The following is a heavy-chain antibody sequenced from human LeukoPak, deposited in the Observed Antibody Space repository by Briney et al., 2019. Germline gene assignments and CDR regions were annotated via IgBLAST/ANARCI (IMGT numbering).Heavy chain of an antibody. CDR3: ARAPTILEWLQLQLDY. CDR2: ISAYNGNT. D-gene: IGHD5-24*01. Sequence: ASVKVSCKASGYTFTSYGISWVRQAPGQGLEWMGWISAYNGNTNYAQKLQGRVTMTTDTSTSTAYMELRSPRSDDTAVYYCARAPTILEWLQLQLDYWGQGTLVTVSS. V-gene: IGHV1-18*01. J-gene: IGHJ4*02. CDR1: GYTFTSYG.